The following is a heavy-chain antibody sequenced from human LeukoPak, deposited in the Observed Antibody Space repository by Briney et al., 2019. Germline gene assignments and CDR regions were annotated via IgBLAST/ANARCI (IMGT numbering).Heavy chain of an antibody. Sequence: SETLSLTCTVSGGSISSYYWSWIRQPPGKGLEWIGYIYYSGSTNYNPSLKSRVTISVDTSKNQFSLKLSSVTAADTAVYYCARDQGLRTGLYWFDPWGQGTLVTVSS. J-gene: IGHJ5*02. CDR2: IYYSGST. V-gene: IGHV4-59*12. D-gene: IGHD1-14*01. CDR3: ARDQGLRTGLYWFDP. CDR1: GGSISSYY.